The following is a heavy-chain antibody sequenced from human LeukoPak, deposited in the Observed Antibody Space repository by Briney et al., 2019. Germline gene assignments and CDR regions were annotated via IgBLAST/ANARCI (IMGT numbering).Heavy chain of an antibody. CDR3: ARGYLDYGDPDY. Sequence: GGSLRLSCAASGFTFSSYSMSWVRQAPGKGLEWVANIKEDGSETNYVDSMKGRFTISRDNAKNSLYLQMNSLRAEDTAVYYCARGYLDYGDPDYWGQGTLVTVSS. CDR2: IKEDGSET. V-gene: IGHV3-7*03. CDR1: GFTFSSYS. J-gene: IGHJ4*02. D-gene: IGHD4-17*01.